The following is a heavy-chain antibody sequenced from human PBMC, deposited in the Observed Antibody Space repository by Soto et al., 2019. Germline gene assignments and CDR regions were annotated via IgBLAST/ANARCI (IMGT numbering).Heavy chain of an antibody. CDR3: ARAQNIVVVVAATPDDYYYYGMDV. CDR2: IIPIFGTA. D-gene: IGHD2-15*01. V-gene: IGHV1-69*01. J-gene: IGHJ6*02. CDR1: GGTFSSYA. Sequence: QVQLVQSGAEVKKPGSSVKVSCKASGGTFSSYAISWVRQAPGQGLEWMGGIIPIFGTANYAQKFQGRVTITADESTSTAYMELSSLRTEDTAVYYRARAQNIVVVVAATPDDYYYYGMDVWGQGTTVTVSS.